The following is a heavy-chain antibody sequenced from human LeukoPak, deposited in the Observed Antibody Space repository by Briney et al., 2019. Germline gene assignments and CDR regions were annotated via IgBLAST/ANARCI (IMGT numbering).Heavy chain of an antibody. V-gene: IGHV3-33*08. CDR1: GFTVSSNY. Sequence: GGSLRLSCAASGFTVSSNYMSWVRQAPGKGLEWVAFIWYDGSNKYYADSVKGRFTISRDSAKKLLYLQMNSLRADDTAVYYCARDWHSGSYFGGYFDYWGQGALVTVSS. CDR3: ARDWHSGSYFGGYFDY. CDR2: IWYDGSNK. J-gene: IGHJ4*02. D-gene: IGHD1-26*01.